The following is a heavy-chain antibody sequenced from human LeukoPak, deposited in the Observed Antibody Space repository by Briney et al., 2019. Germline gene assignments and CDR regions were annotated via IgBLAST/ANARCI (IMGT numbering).Heavy chain of an antibody. CDR1: GYSISSGYY. Sequence: SGTLSLTCAVSGYSISSGYYWAWIRQPPGKGLEWIGTVYHSGSTYYNPSLKSRVTITVDTSKSQFSLKLSSVTAADTAVYYCARNQSHGLLDYWGQGTLVTVSS. CDR2: VYHSGST. J-gene: IGHJ4*02. V-gene: IGHV4-38-2*01. CDR3: ARNQSHGLLDY. D-gene: IGHD5-18*01.